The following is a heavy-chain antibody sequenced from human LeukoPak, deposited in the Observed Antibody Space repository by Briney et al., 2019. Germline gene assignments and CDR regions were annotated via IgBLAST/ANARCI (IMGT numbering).Heavy chain of an antibody. V-gene: IGHV4-39*01. Sequence: PSETLSLTCTVSGGSISSSSYYWGLIRQPPGKGLEWIGSIYSSGSTYYNPSLKSRVTISVDTSKNQFSLKLSSVTAADTAVYYCARHAPHYAWGSYRPGGSFDYWGQGTLVTVSS. D-gene: IGHD3-16*02. J-gene: IGHJ4*02. CDR2: IYSSGST. CDR1: GGSISSSSYY. CDR3: ARHAPHYAWGSYRPGGSFDY.